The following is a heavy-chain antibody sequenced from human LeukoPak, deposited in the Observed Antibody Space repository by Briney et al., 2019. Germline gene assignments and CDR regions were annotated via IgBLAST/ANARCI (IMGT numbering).Heavy chain of an antibody. J-gene: IGHJ4*02. CDR2: IYYSGST. CDR3: AADAFVYRSGWYEDY. Sequence: SETLSLTCTVSGGSISSYYWSWIRQPPGKGLEWIGYIYYSGSTNYNPSLKSRVTISVDTSKNQFSLKLSSVTAADTAVYYCAADAFVYRSGWYEDYRGQGTLVTVSS. V-gene: IGHV4-59*01. D-gene: IGHD6-19*01. CDR1: GGSISSYY.